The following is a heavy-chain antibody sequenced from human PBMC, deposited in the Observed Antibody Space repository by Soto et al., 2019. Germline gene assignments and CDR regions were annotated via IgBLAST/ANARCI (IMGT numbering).Heavy chain of an antibody. CDR2: IYYSGST. CDR3: ARAVPNYQGPDAFDI. V-gene: IGHV4-30-4*01. Sequence: KTSETLSLTCTVSGGSISSGDYYWSWIRQPPGKGLEWIGYIYYSGSTYYNPSLKSRVTISVDTSKNQFSLKLSSVTAADTAVYYCARAVPNYQGPDAFDIWGQGTMVTVSS. J-gene: IGHJ3*02. CDR1: GGSISSGDYY. D-gene: IGHD1-7*01.